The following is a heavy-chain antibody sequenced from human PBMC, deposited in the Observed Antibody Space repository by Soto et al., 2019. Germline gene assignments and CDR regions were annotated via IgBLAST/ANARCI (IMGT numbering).Heavy chain of an antibody. V-gene: IGHV1-18*01. CDR1: GYTFASYG. D-gene: IGHD1-7*01. J-gene: IGHJ4*02. CDR2: ISADDGNT. Sequence: ASVKVSCKASGYTFASYGSSWVRQAPGQGLEWMGWISADDGNTNYAQKFQGRVTMTEDTSTDTAYMELSSLRSEDTAVYYCATGMNWNYVGWGQGTLVTVSS. CDR3: ATGMNWNYVG.